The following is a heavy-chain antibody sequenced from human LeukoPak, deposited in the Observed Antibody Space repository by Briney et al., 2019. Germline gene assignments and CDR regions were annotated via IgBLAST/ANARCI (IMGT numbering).Heavy chain of an antibody. V-gene: IGHV4-4*02. D-gene: IGHD3-22*01. CDR1: GGSISSSNW. CDR3: ARPGDSSGLDLGAFDI. CDR2: IYHSGST. J-gene: IGHJ3*02. Sequence: SETLSLTCAVSGGSISSSNWWSWVRQPPGKGLEWIGEIYHSGSTNYNPSLKSRVTISVDKSKNQFSLKLSSVTAADTAVYYCARPGDSSGLDLGAFDIWGQGTMVTVSS.